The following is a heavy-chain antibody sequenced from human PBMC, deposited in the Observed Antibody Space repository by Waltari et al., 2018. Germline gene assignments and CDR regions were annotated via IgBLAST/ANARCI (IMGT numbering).Heavy chain of an antibody. Sequence: QVQLQESGPGLVKPSETLSLTCAVSGYSISSGYYWGWIRQPPGKGLEWIGSIYHSGSTYYNPSLKSRVTISVDTSKNQFSLKLSSVTAADTAVYYCAREGDYGDLGYWGQGTLVTVSS. D-gene: IGHD4-17*01. J-gene: IGHJ4*02. V-gene: IGHV4-38-2*02. CDR2: IYHSGST. CDR3: AREGDYGDLGY. CDR1: GYSISSGYY.